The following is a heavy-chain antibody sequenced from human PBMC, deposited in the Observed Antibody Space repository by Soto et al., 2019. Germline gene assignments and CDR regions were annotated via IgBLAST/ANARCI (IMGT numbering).Heavy chain of an antibody. CDR1: GGSISSGGYS. J-gene: IGHJ1*01. CDR2: VHHTGST. CDR3: ARGLWNDVFQY. V-gene: IGHV4-30-2*01. Sequence: SETLSLTCAVSGGSISSGGYSWTWIRQPPGKGLEWIGYVHHTGSTTYNPSLKTRVNISVDRPNNQFFLTLTSATAADSAIYYCARGLWNDVFQYWGRGILVTVSS. D-gene: IGHD1-1*01.